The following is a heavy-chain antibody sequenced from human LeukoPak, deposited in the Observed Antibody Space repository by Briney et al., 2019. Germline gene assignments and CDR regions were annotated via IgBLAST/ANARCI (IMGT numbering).Heavy chain of an antibody. V-gene: IGHV3-49*04. J-gene: IGHJ4*02. CDR1: GFTFSSYS. CDR3: TRVGQWLVRGWFDY. CDR2: IRSKAYGGTT. Sequence: GGSLRLSCAASGFTFSSYSMNWVRQAPGKGLEWIGFIRSKAYGGTTEYAASVKGRFTISRDDSKSIAYLQMNSLKTEDTAVYYCTRVGQWLVRGWFDYWGQGTLVTVSS. D-gene: IGHD6-19*01.